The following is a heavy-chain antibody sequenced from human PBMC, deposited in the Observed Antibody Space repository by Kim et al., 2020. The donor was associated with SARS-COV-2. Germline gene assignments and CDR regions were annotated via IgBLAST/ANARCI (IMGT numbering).Heavy chain of an antibody. V-gene: IGHV4-59*01. CDR3: ARGPFIEPAAYPDY. J-gene: IGHJ4*02. D-gene: IGHD2-2*01. Sequence: SETLSLTCTVSGGSISSYYWSWIRQPPGKGLEWIEYIYYSGSTNYNPSLKSRVTISVDTSKNQFSLKLSSVTAADTAVYYCARGPFIEPAAYPDYWGQGTLVTVSS. CDR2: IYYSGST. CDR1: GGSISSYY.